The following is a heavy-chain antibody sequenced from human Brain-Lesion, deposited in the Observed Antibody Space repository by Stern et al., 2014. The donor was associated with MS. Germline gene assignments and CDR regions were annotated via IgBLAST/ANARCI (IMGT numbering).Heavy chain of an antibody. CDR1: GYTLTELS. J-gene: IGHJ4*02. CDR3: ATLSPGAGGNYYRHFDY. Sequence: VHLVESGAEVKQPGASVKVSCKVSGYTLTELSMHWVRQAPRKGLEWLGGFDLEDGETIYAQQFQGRVTMTEDTSTDTAYMELSSLRSEDTAVYYCATLSPGAGGNYYRHFDYWGQGTLVTVSS. V-gene: IGHV1-24*01. D-gene: IGHD1-26*01. CDR2: FDLEDGET.